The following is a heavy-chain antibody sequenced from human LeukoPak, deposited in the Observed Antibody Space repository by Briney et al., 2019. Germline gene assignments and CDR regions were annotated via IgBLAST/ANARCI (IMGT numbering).Heavy chain of an antibody. J-gene: IGHJ4*02. CDR1: GVSIISSNSY. CDR2: IYYTGNT. V-gene: IGHV4-39*01. D-gene: IGHD3/OR15-3a*01. CDR3: AKQTGSGLFILP. Sequence: PSETLSLTSSVSGVSIISSNSYWGCVRQPPGARLGVLGSIYYTGNTYYNASLKSRVTISRDTAKNQFSLKLTSVTAADTAVYYCAKQTGSGLFILPGGEGTLVTVSS.